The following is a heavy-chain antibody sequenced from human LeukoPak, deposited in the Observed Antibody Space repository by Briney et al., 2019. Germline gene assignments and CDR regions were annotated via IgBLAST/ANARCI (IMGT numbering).Heavy chain of an antibody. Sequence: GGSLRLSCAASGFTFSSYAMHWVRQAPGKGLEYVSAISSNGGSTYYANSVKGRFTISRDNSKNTLYLQMGSLRAEDMAVYYCARADQPAVPAALDYWGQGTLVTVSS. J-gene: IGHJ4*02. D-gene: IGHD2-2*01. CDR3: ARADQPAVPAALDY. V-gene: IGHV3-64*01. CDR1: GFTFSSYA. CDR2: ISSNGGST.